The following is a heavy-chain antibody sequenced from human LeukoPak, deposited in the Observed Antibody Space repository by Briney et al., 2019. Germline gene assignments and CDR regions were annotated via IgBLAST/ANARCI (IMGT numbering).Heavy chain of an antibody. V-gene: IGHV3-15*01. CDR3: STLGALDY. D-gene: IGHD3-16*01. CDR1: GFTFISYW. Sequence: GGSLRLSCAASGFTFISYWMSWVRQAPGKGLEWVGRIKSKANGGTTDYAAPVKGRFTISRADSKNSLYLQLNRLKTAHTSVYYCSTLGALDYWGQGTLVNVSS. CDR2: IKSKANGGTT. J-gene: IGHJ4*02.